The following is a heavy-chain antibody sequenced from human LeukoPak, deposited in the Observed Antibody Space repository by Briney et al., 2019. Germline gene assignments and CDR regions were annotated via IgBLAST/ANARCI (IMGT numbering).Heavy chain of an antibody. D-gene: IGHD1-1*01. CDR1: GYSISSGYY. J-gene: IGHJ4*02. CDR2: IYHSGNT. V-gene: IGHV4-38-2*01. CDR3: ARYTEVLGRHFDY. Sequence: PSEALSLTCAVSGYSISSGYYWGWIRQPPGKGLEWIGSIYHSGNTYYNPSLKSRVAISVDTSKNQFSLKLSSVTAAAAAVYFCARYTEVLGRHFDYWGQGTPVTVFS.